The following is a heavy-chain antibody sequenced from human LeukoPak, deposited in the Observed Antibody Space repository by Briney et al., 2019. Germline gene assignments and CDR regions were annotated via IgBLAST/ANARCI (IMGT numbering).Heavy chain of an antibody. CDR2: IIPIFGTA. CDR3: ARRSSGYYTDGAFDI. CDR1: GGTFSSYA. D-gene: IGHD3-22*01. Sequence: SVKVSCKASGGTFSSYAISWVRQAPGQGLEWMGGIIPIFGTANYAQKFQGRVTLIADESTSTAYMELSSLRCEDTAVYYCARRSSGYYTDGAFDIWGQGTMVTVSS. V-gene: IGHV1-69*13. J-gene: IGHJ3*02.